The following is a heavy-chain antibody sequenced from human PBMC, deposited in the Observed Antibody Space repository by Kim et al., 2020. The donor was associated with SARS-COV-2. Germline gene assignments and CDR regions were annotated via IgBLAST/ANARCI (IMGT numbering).Heavy chain of an antibody. CDR3: ARDIPPLYGDYGRR. CDR2: IYSGGST. D-gene: IGHD4-17*01. CDR1: GFTVSSNY. V-gene: IGHV3-53*01. Sequence: GGSLRLSCAASGFTVSSNYMSWVRQAPGKGLEWVSVIYSGGSTYYADSVKGRFTISRDNSKNTLYLQMNSLRAEDTAVYYCARDIPPLYGDYGRRWGQGTLVTVSS. J-gene: IGHJ4*02.